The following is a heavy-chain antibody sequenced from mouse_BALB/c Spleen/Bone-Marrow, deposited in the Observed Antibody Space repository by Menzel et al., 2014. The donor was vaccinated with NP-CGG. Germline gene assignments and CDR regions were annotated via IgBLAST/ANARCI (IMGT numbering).Heavy chain of an antibody. J-gene: IGHJ3*01. V-gene: IGHV4-1*02. Sequence: EVQLQESGGGLVQPGGSLKLSCAASGFDFSRYWMSWVRQAPGKGLEWIGEINPDSSAINYTPPLKDKFIISRDNAKNTLYLQMSKVRSEDTALYYCARPGWGNYVFVYWGQGTLVTVST. CDR3: ARPGWGNYVFVY. D-gene: IGHD2-1*01. CDR2: INPDSSAI. CDR1: GFDFSRYW.